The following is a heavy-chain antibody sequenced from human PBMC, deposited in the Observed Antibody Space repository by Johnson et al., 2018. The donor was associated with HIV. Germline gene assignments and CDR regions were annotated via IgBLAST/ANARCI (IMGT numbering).Heavy chain of an antibody. Sequence: VLLVESGGGLVQPGRSLKLSCAASGFTFSSYWMSWVRQAPGKGLEWVSRINSDGGSTAYADSVKGRFTLSRDNAKNSLYLQMDSLRPEDTALYYCVRGGLGYQNFHDRFDVWGQGTVVTVSS. CDR2: INSDGGST. D-gene: IGHD3-16*02. J-gene: IGHJ3*01. V-gene: IGHV3-74*03. CDR3: VRGGLGYQNFHDRFDV. CDR1: GFTFSSYW.